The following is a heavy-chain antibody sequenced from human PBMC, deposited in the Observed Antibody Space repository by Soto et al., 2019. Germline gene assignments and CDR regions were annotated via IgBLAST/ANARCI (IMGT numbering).Heavy chain of an antibody. CDR3: AKEEATTAYYYGMDV. J-gene: IGHJ6*02. Sequence: ASVKVSCKASGYTFTSYSMHWVRQAPGQGLEWMGIINPSGVSTSYAQKFQGRVTMTRDTSTSTVYMELSSLRSEDTAVYYCAKEEATTAYYYGMDVWGQGTTVTVSS. V-gene: IGHV1-46*01. CDR1: GYTFTSYS. D-gene: IGHD4-17*01. CDR2: INPSGVST.